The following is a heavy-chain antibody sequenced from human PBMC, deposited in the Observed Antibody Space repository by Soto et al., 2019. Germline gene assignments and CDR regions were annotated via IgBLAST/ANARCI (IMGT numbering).Heavy chain of an antibody. Sequence: SETLSLTCTVSGGSISSYYWSWIRQPPGKGLEWIGYIYYSGSTNYNPSLKSRVTISVDTSKNQFSLKLSSVTAADTAVYYCARVHYGSGIPPWFDPWGQGTLVTVSS. V-gene: IGHV4-59*01. CDR3: ARVHYGSGIPPWFDP. CDR1: GGSISSYY. CDR2: IYYSGST. J-gene: IGHJ5*02. D-gene: IGHD3-10*01.